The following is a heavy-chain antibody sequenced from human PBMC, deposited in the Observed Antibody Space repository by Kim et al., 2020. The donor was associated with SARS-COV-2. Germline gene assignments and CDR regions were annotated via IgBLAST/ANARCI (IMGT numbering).Heavy chain of an antibody. CDR3: ARDLREFRWLDGMDV. CDR2: ISYDGSNK. J-gene: IGHJ6*02. CDR1: GFTFSSYA. D-gene: IGHD5-12*01. Sequence: GGSLRLSCAASGFTFSSYAMHWVRQAPGKGLEWVAVISYDGSNKYYVDSVKGRFTISRDNSKNTLYLQMNSLRAEDTAVYYCARDLREFRWLDGMDVWGQGTTVTVSS. V-gene: IGHV3-30*04.